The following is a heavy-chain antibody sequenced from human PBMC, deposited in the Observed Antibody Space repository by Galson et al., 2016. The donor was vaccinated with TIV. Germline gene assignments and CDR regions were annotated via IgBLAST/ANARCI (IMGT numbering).Heavy chain of an antibody. CDR2: INPSGGST. CDR3: ARNYDPKTPDAFDI. V-gene: IGHV1-46*01. CDR1: GYTFTSYY. Sequence: SVKVSCKASGYTFTSYYMHWVRQAPGQGLEWMGLINPSGGSTNYAQKFQGRVTMTSDTSTNTVYMELTSLRSEDTAVYFCARNYDPKTPDAFDIWGQGTLVIVSS. D-gene: IGHD3-3*01. J-gene: IGHJ3*02.